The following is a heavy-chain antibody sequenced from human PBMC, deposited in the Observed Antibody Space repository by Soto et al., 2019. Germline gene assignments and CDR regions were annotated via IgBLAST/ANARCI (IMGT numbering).Heavy chain of an antibody. J-gene: IGHJ4*02. CDR2: ISWNSGGI. CDR3: AKSPHDILIGSAFDY. CDR1: GFTFDDYA. V-gene: IGHV3-9*01. D-gene: IGHD3-9*01. Sequence: GGSLRLSCAASGFTFDDYAMHWVRQGPGKGLEWVSGISWNSGGIGYADSVKGRFTISRDNAKNSLYLQMDRLRPEDTAFYYCAKSPHDILIGSAFDYWGLGTLVTVPQ.